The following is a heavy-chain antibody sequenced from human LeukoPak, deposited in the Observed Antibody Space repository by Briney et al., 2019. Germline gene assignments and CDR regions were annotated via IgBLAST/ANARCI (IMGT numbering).Heavy chain of an antibody. V-gene: IGHV3-23*01. J-gene: IGHJ6*02. D-gene: IGHD4-11*01. Sequence: GGSLRLSCAASGFTFSNYAMSWVRQAPGKGLEWVSGISGSGGSTYYADSVKGRFAISRDNAKNSLYLQMNSLRAEDTAVYYCARAPHYSNYGPYYYGMDVWGQGTTVTVSS. CDR2: ISGSGGST. CDR1: GFTFSNYA. CDR3: ARAPHYSNYGPYYYGMDV.